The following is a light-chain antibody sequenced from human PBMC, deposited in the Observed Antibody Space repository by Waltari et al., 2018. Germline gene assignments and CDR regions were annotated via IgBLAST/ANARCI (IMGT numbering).Light chain of an antibody. CDR1: SGSVSSTSY. CDR3: VLYMGSGIWV. CDR2: KIN. V-gene: IGLV8-61*01. Sequence: QTVVTQEPSLSVSPGGTVPRTCALISGSVSSTSYASWYQQPPGQAPRTLVYKINNRSSGVPDRFSGSMLGNKAALTITGAQAEDESDYYCVLYMGSGIWVFGGGTKLTVL. J-gene: IGLJ3*02.